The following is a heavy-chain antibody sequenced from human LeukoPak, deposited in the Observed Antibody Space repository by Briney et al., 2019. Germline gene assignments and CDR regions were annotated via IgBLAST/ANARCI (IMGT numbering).Heavy chain of an antibody. V-gene: IGHV3-74*01. D-gene: IGHD3-10*01. CDR1: GFTFSSYW. Sequence: PGGSLRLSCAASGFTFSSYWMHWVRQAPGKGLGWVSRINSDGSSTSYADSVKGRFTISRDNAKNTLYLQMNSLRAEDTAVYYCAKENPGSGSYYDSGGNFDYWGQGTLVTVSS. CDR2: INSDGSST. J-gene: IGHJ4*02. CDR3: AKENPGSGSYYDSGGNFDY.